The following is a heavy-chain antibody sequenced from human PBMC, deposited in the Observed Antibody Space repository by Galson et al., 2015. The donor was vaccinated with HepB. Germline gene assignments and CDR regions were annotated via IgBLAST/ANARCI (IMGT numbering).Heavy chain of an antibody. CDR3: ARDPDYCGGGSCYAFDI. V-gene: IGHV3-11*01. D-gene: IGHD2-15*01. J-gene: IGHJ3*02. Sequence: SLRLSCAASGFTFSDYYMCWIRQAPGKGLEWVSYISSSGSTIYYADSVKGRLTISRDNAKNSLYLQMNSLRAEDTAVYYCARDPDYCGGGSCYAFDIWGQGTMVTVSS. CDR2: ISSSGSTI. CDR1: GFTFSDYY.